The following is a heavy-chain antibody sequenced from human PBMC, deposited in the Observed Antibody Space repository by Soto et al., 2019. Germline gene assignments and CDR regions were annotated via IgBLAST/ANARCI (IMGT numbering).Heavy chain of an antibody. CDR2: INPDTGGT. D-gene: IGHD2-15*01. V-gene: IGHV1-2*02. Sequence: GASVKVSCKASEYTFTDYYLHWVRQAPGQGLEWMGWINPDTGGTNYAQKLQGRVTMTTDTSTSTAYMELRSLRSDDTAVYYCARGVVAANYYYYYGMDAWGQGTTVTV. CDR1: EYTFTDYY. J-gene: IGHJ6*02. CDR3: ARGVVAANYYYYYGMDA.